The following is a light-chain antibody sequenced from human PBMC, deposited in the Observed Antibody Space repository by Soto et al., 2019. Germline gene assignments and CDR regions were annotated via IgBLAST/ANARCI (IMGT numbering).Light chain of an antibody. CDR2: GAS. V-gene: IGKV3-15*01. CDR1: QSVSSE. Sequence: EIVMTQSPATLSVSPGERATLSCRASQSVSSELAWYQQKPGQAPRLLIYGASTRATGIPARFSGSGSGTEFTLTVSSLQSEDFAVYYCQQYNNWPFTFGPGTKVDIK. CDR3: QQYNNWPFT. J-gene: IGKJ3*01.